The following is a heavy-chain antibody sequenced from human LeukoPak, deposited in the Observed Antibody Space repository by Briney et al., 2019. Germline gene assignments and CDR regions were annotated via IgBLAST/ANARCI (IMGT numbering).Heavy chain of an antibody. Sequence: ASVKVSCKASGYTFTSYYMHWVRQAPGQGLEWMGIINPSGGSTSYAQKFQGRVTMTRDTSTSTAYMELSSLTSEDTAVYYCARLDYSYYYMDVWGRGTTVTVSS. CDR2: INPSGGST. CDR3: ARLDYSYYYMDV. J-gene: IGHJ6*03. V-gene: IGHV1-46*01. CDR1: GYTFTSYY.